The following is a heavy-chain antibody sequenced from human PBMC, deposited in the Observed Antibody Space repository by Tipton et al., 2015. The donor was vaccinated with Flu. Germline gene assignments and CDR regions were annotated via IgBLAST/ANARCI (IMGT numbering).Heavy chain of an antibody. Sequence: TLSLTCTVSGGSISSSSYYWGWIRQPPGKGLEWIGSIYYSGSTNYNPSLKSRVTISVDTSKNQFSLKLSSVTAADTAVYYCARSRGDFWSGCDYWGQGTLVTVSS. CDR3: ARSRGDFWSGCDY. J-gene: IGHJ4*02. D-gene: IGHD3-3*01. V-gene: IGHV4-39*07. CDR1: GGSISSSSYY. CDR2: IYYSGST.